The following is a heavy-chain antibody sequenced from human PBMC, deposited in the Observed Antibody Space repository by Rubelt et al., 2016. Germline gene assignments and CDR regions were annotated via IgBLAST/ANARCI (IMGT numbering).Heavy chain of an antibody. V-gene: IGHV4-59*11. D-gene: IGHD6-6*01. CDR3: ARDDSTSSAGWFDP. CDR1: DSSMNLHS. Sequence: QVLLQESGPGLVKPSETLSLTCSISDSSMNLHSWSWFRRPPGKGLEWIGFVSDSGRTNYNPSLETRGALSMDRSKAEYYMNLKVVTASATAVYYCARDDSTSSAGWFDPWGPGTLVTVSS. J-gene: IGHJ5*02. CDR2: VSDSGRT.